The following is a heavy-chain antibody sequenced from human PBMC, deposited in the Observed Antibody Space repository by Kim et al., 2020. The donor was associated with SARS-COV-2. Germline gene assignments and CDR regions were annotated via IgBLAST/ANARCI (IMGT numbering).Heavy chain of an antibody. J-gene: IGHJ5*02. D-gene: IGHD6-19*01. Sequence: GGSLRLSCAASGFTFSSYAMHWVRQAPGKGLEWVAVISYDGSNKYYADSVKGRFTISRDNSKNTLYLQMNSLRAEDTAVYYCAREERLRYSSGWPPRNWFDPWGQGTLVTVSS. CDR2: ISYDGSNK. V-gene: IGHV3-30-3*01. CDR1: GFTFSSYA. CDR3: AREERLRYSSGWPPRNWFDP.